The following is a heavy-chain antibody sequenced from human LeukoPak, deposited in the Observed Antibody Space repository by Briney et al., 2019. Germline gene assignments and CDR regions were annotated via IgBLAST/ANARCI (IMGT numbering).Heavy chain of an antibody. CDR1: GFTVSSNY. V-gene: IGHV3-53*01. D-gene: IGHD3-10*01. CDR3: ASLVRGVGSFDY. CDR2: IYSGGST. Sequence: QAGGSLRLSCAASGFTVSSNYMSWVRQAPGKGLEWVSVIYSGGSTYYADSVKGRFTISRDNSKNTLYLQMNSLRAEDTAVYYCASLVRGVGSFDYWGQGTLVTVSS. J-gene: IGHJ4*02.